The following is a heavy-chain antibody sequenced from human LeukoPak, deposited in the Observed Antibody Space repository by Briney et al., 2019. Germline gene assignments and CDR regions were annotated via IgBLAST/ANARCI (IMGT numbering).Heavy chain of an antibody. D-gene: IGHD4-17*01. CDR3: ARDGRDYGSYYYYYYMDV. Sequence: PGGSLRLSCAASGFTFSSYWMSWVRQAPGKGLEWVANIKQDGSEKYYVDSVKGRFTISRDNAKNSLYLQMNSLRAEDTAVYYCARDGRDYGSYYYYYYMDVWGKGTTVTVSS. CDR1: GFTFSSYW. CDR2: IKQDGSEK. V-gene: IGHV3-7*01. J-gene: IGHJ6*03.